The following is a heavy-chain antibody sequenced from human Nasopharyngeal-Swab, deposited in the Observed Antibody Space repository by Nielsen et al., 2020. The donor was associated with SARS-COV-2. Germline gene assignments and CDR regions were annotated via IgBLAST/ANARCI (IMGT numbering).Heavy chain of an antibody. V-gene: IGHV4-31*02. Sequence: WIRQPPGKGLEWIGYIYYSGSTYYNPSLKSRVTISVDTSKNQFSLKLSSVTAADTAVYFCARCEFLEWLLMRAGEYYFDYWGQGTLVTVSS. CDR3: ARCEFLEWLLMRAGEYYFDY. D-gene: IGHD3-3*01. CDR2: IYYSGST. J-gene: IGHJ4*02.